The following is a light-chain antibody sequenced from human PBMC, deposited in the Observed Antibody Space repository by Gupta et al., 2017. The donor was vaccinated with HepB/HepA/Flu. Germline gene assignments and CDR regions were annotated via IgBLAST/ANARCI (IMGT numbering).Light chain of an antibody. J-gene: IGLJ3*02. CDR2: DVR. V-gene: IGLV2-14*03. CDR3: FSYTSSSTWV. CDR1: SSDVGGYNY. Sequence: SALTHPAPMSRSPGQSITISCTGTSSDVGGYNYVSWYQQHPGKAPKLMIYDVRKRPSGVSNCFAGSKAGNTASLIISGLQAEDDADYYCFSYTSSSTWVFGGGTKLTVL.